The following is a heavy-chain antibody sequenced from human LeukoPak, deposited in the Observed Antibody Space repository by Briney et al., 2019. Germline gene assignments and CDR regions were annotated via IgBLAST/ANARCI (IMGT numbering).Heavy chain of an antibody. CDR3: ARASRQWLVRFPHYYFDY. CDR2: IYYSGST. V-gene: IGHV4-59*01. CDR1: GGSISSYY. J-gene: IGHJ4*02. D-gene: IGHD6-19*01. Sequence: PSETLSLTCTVYGGSISSYYWSWIRQPPGKGLEWIGYIYYSGSTNYNPSLKSRVTISVDTSKNQFSLKLSSVTAADTAVYYCARASRQWLVRFPHYYFDYWGQGTLVTVSS.